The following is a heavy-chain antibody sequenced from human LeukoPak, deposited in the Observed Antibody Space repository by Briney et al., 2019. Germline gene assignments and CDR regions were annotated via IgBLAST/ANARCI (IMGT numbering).Heavy chain of an antibody. CDR2: ISGSGGST. CDR1: GFTFSSYG. J-gene: IGHJ4*02. D-gene: IGHD6-13*01. Sequence: GGSLRLSCAASGFTFSSYGMSWVRQAPGKGLEWVSAISGSGGSTYYADSVKGRFTISRDNAKNSLYLQMNSLRAEDTAVYYCARDSSSWYRPGGYFDYWGQGTLVTVSS. CDR3: ARDSSSWYRPGGYFDY. V-gene: IGHV3-23*01.